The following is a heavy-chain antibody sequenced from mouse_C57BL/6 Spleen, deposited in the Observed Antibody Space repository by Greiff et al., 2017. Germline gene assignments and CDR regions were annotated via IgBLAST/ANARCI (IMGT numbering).Heavy chain of an antibody. D-gene: IGHD2-4*01. V-gene: IGHV5-6*01. J-gene: IGHJ2*01. CDR2: ISSGGSYT. Sequence: EVQLQESGGDLVKPGGSLKLSCAASGFTFSSYGMSWVRQTPDKRLEWVATISSGGSYTYYPDSVKGRFTISRDNAKNTLYLQMSSLKSEDTAMYYCARQGYDYDERNFDYWGQGTTLTVSS. CDR1: GFTFSSYG. CDR3: ARQGYDYDERNFDY.